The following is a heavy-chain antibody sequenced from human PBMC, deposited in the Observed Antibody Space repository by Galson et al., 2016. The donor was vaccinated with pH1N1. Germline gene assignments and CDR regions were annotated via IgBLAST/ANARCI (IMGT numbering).Heavy chain of an antibody. D-gene: IGHD3-3*01. CDR3: ARRFFEYLEGLPSDVFDI. Sequence: TLSLTCSVSGATVTSGDSYWSWIRQHPGKGLEWIGYIFYTGNSDYNPSLKSRVTISVDTSKNQFSLRLSSVTAADTAVYYCARRFFEYLEGLPSDVFDIWGPGTMVTVSS. CDR1: GATVTSGDSY. CDR2: IFYTGNS. V-gene: IGHV4-31*03. J-gene: IGHJ3*02.